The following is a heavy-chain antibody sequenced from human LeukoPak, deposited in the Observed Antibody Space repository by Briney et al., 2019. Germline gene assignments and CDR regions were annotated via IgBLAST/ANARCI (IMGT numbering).Heavy chain of an antibody. CDR2: IHDTGST. J-gene: IGHJ5*02. Sequence: SETLSLTCTVSGGSINSYDWSWIRQPPGKGLECIGYIHDTGSTNYNPSLKSRVTISVDTSKNQFSLKLSSVTAADTAIYYCARGGYYGSGNDFRFDPCGQGTLVTVSS. V-gene: IGHV4-59*01. CDR3: ARGGYYGSGNDFRFDP. CDR1: GGSINSYD. D-gene: IGHD3-10*01.